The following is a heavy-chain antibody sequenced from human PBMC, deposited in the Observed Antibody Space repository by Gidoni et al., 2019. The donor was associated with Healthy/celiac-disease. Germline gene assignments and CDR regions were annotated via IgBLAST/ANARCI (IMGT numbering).Heavy chain of an antibody. J-gene: IGHJ6*02. CDR2: ISGSGGST. CDR3: AKDRTYYDFWSGLYYYYGMDV. CDR1: GFTFSSYA. V-gene: IGHV3-23*04. Sequence: EVQLVESGGGLVQPGGSLRLSCAASGFTFSSYAMRWVRQAPGKGLEWVSAISGSGGSTYYADSVKGRFTISRDNSKNTLYLQMNSLRAEDTAVYYCAKDRTYYDFWSGLYYYYGMDVWGQGTTVTVSS. D-gene: IGHD3-3*01.